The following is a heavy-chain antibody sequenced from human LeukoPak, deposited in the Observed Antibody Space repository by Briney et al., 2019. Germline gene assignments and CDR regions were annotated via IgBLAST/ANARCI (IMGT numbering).Heavy chain of an antibody. V-gene: IGHV3-53*01. CDR3: ARVITAAALYYYYGMDA. CDR1: GFTVSSNY. Sequence: GGSLRLSCAASGFTVSSNYMSWVRQAPGKGLEWVSIIYAGGSTYYADSVKGRFTLSRDNSKNTLYLQMNSLRAEDTAVYYCARVITAAALYYYYGMDAWGKGTTVTVSS. J-gene: IGHJ6*04. D-gene: IGHD6-13*01. CDR2: IYAGGST.